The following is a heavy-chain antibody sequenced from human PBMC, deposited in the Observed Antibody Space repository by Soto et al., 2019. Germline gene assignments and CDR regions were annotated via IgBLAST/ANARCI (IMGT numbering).Heavy chain of an antibody. CDR2: IIPIFGTA. D-gene: IGHD2-2*02. J-gene: IGHJ6*02. Sequence: SVKVSCKASAGTFSSYAISWVRQAPGQGLERKGWIIPIFGTANYAQKFQGRVTITADKSTSTAYMELSSLRSEDTAVYYCARYICSSTSCYIGHYGMDVWGQGTTVTVSS. CDR1: AGTFSSYA. V-gene: IGHV1-69*06. CDR3: ARYICSSTSCYIGHYGMDV.